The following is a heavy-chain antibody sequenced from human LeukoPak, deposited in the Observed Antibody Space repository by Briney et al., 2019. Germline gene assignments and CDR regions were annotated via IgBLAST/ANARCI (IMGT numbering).Heavy chain of an antibody. CDR2: INTNTGNP. V-gene: IGHV7-4-1*02. D-gene: IGHD1-14*01. CDR3: ARGFVPRSLKNPAEYFQH. CDR1: GYTFTSYA. Sequence: GASVKVSCKASGYTFTSYAMNWVRQAPGQGLEWMGWINTNTGNPTYAQGFTGRFVFSLDTSVSTAYLQISSLKAEDTAVYYCARGFVPRSLKNPAEYFQHWGQGTLVTVSS. J-gene: IGHJ1*01.